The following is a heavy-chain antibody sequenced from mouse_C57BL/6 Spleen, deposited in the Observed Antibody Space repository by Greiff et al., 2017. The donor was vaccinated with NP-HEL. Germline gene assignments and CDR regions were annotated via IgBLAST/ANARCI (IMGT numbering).Heavy chain of an antibody. CDR1: GYTFTDYE. D-gene: IGHD2-12*01. V-gene: IGHV1-15*01. CDR2: IDPETGGT. CDR3: TRNYKDAMDY. J-gene: IGHJ4*01. Sequence: QVQLKESGAELVRPGASVTLSCKASGYTFTDYEMHWVKQTPVHGLEWIGAIDPETGGTAYNQKFKGKAILTADKSSSTAYMELRSLTSEDSAVYYCTRNYKDAMDYWGQGTSVTVSS.